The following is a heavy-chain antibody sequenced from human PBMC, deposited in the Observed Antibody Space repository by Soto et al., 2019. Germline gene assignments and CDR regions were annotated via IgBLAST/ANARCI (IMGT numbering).Heavy chain of an antibody. CDR1: GGSFSGYY. J-gene: IGHJ5*02. V-gene: IGHV4-34*01. D-gene: IGHD2-2*01. CDR2: INHSGST. CDR3: ARESLGYCSSTSCFRYNWFDP. Sequence: SETLSLTCAVYGGSFSGYYWSWIRQPPGKGLEWIGEINHSGSTNYNPSLKSRVTISVDTSKNQFSLKLSSVTAADTAVYYCARESLGYCSSTSCFRYNWFDPWGQGTLVTVSS.